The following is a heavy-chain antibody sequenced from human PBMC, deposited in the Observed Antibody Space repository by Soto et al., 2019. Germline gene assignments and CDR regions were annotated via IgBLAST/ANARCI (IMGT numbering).Heavy chain of an antibody. CDR1: GFTFSSYA. CDR3: AKARPYYDFWSGYWPFVDY. D-gene: IGHD3-3*01. Sequence: PGGSLRLSCAASGFTFSSYAMSWVRRAPGKGLEWVSAISGSGGSTYYADSVKGRFTISRDNSKNTLYLQMNSLRAEDTAVYYCAKARPYYDFWSGYWPFVDYWGQGTLVTVSS. CDR2: ISGSGGST. V-gene: IGHV3-23*01. J-gene: IGHJ4*02.